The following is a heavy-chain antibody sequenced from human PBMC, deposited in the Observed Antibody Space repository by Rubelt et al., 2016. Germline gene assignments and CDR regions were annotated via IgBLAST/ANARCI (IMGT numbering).Heavy chain of an antibody. D-gene: IGHD2-2*01. V-gene: IGHV3-7*04. Sequence: EVQLVESGGGLVQPGGSLRLSCAASGFTFSNYWMSWVRQAPGKGLEWVANINQDGSEKYYVDSVKGRFTISRDSAKNSLFLQMNRLRAEDTAVDYCARAGSSTTDVNYYGMDVWGQGTTVTVSS. CDR1: GFTFSNYW. J-gene: IGHJ6*02. CDR3: ARAGSSTTDVNYYGMDV. CDR2: INQDGSEK.